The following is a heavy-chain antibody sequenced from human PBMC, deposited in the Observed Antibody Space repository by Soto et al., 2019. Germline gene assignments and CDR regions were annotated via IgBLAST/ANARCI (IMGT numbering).Heavy chain of an antibody. J-gene: IGHJ6*02. V-gene: IGHV3-15*01. CDR2: VKSKTDGGTT. CDR3: TTDCSGGSCYPGAHYYYYGMDV. CDR1: GFSFSYAW. D-gene: IGHD2-15*01. Sequence: EVQLVESGGGLVKPGGSLRLSCAASGFSFSYAWMSWVRQAPGKGLEWVGRVKSKTDGGTTDYAAAVKGRFTISRDDSQTTVYLQMNSLKTEDTAVYYCTTDCSGGSCYPGAHYYYYGMDVWGQGTTVTVSS.